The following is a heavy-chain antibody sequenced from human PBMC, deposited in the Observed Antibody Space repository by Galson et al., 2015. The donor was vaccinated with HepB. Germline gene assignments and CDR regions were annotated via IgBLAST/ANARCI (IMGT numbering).Heavy chain of an antibody. V-gene: IGHV5-10-1*01. D-gene: IGHD5-18*01. CDR2: IDPSDSYT. CDR1: GYIFTNYW. CDR3: ARRRGYNSGLSFDY. J-gene: IGHJ4*02. Sequence: QSGAEVKKPGESLRISCKGSGYIFTNYWIIWVRQMPGKGLEWMGKIDPSDSYTKYSPSFQGHVTISADRSINTAYLQWGSLKASDTAMYYCARRRGYNSGLSFDYWGQGTLVTVS.